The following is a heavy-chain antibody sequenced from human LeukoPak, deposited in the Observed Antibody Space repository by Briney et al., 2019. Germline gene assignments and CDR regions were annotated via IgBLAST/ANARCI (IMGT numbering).Heavy chain of an antibody. V-gene: IGHV2-5*01. CDR1: GVSLTTTGVG. Sequence: SRPTLVKPTQTLTLTCTFSGVSLTTTGVGVGWFRQPPAQALEWLALIYWNDHKRYSPSLKSRLTITKDTSKNQVVLTMTNMDPVDTATYYCAHRGGRWGQGTLVTVS. D-gene: IGHD3-16*01. J-gene: IGHJ4*02. CDR2: IYWNDHK. CDR3: AHRGGR.